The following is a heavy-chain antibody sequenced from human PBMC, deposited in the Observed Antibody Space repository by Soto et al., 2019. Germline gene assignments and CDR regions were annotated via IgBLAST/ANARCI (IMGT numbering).Heavy chain of an antibody. J-gene: IGHJ4*02. Sequence: QVQLVESGGGVVHPGRSLRLSCADSGFTFSSYAMHGVRQAPGKGLEWVAVISSDGRNKSYAESVKGRFTLSRDNSKKTLYLQMNSLRAGDTAVYDCARETDYSPTIRDYLGQGTLVTGSS. CDR1: GFTFSSYA. D-gene: IGHD3-9*01. CDR2: ISSDGRNK. CDR3: ARETDYSPTIRDY. V-gene: IGHV3-30-3*01.